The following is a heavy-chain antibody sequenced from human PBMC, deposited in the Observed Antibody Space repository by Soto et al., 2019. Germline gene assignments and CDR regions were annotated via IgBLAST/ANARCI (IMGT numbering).Heavy chain of an antibody. V-gene: IGHV3-74*01. CDR1: GFTLSSYW. CDR2: INSDGIST. J-gene: IGHJ4*02. Sequence: PGGSLRLSCAASGFTLSSYWMHWVRQVPGKGLVWVSRINSDGISTSYADSVKGRFTISRDNAKNTLYLQMNSLRADDTAVYYCARGPGFLTGNYELKAGLAHWGQGPLLTVST. CDR3: ARGPGFLTGNYELKAGLAH. D-gene: IGHD3-9*01.